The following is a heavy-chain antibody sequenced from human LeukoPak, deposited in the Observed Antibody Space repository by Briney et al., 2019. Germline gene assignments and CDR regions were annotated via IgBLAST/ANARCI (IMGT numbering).Heavy chain of an antibody. D-gene: IGHD4-11*01. Sequence: ASVKVSCKTSGYTFTDNVITWVRQAPGQGLEWMGWISAYNGNTNYAQKLQGRVTMTTDTSTSTAYMELRSLRSDDTAVYYCARAGMTTGDYWGQGTLATVSS. J-gene: IGHJ4*02. V-gene: IGHV1-18*01. CDR1: GYTFTDNV. CDR2: ISAYNGNT. CDR3: ARAGMTTGDY.